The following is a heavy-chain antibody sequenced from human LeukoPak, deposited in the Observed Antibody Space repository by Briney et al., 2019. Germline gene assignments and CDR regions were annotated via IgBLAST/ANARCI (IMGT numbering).Heavy chain of an antibody. CDR1: GFTFSSYA. CDR2: ISYDGSNK. CDR3: ASNPPNDY. V-gene: IGHV3-30-3*01. J-gene: IGHJ4*02. Sequence: GGSLRLSCAASGFTFSSYAMHWVRQAPGKGLEWVAVISYDGSNKYYADSVKGRFTISRDNSKNTLYLQMNSLRAEDTAVYYCASNPPNDYWGQGTLVTVSS.